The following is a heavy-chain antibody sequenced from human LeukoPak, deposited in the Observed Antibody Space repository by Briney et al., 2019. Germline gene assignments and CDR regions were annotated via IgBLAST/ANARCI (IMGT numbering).Heavy chain of an antibody. Sequence: ASVKVSCKASGFTFTSSAMKWVRQARGQRLEWIGWIVVGSGNTNYAQKFQERVTITRDMSTSTAYMELSSLRSEDTAVYYCAAAYYDILTGHFPFDYWGQGTLVTVSS. D-gene: IGHD3-9*01. CDR2: IVVGSGNT. CDR3: AAAYYDILTGHFPFDY. J-gene: IGHJ4*02. V-gene: IGHV1-58*02. CDR1: GFTFTSSA.